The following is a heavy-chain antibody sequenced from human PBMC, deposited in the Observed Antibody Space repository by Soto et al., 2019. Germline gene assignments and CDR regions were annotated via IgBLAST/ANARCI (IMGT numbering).Heavy chain of an antibody. CDR2: FTSSGGYT. CDR3: AKGSTAYSYSYMDV. J-gene: IGHJ6*03. CDR1: GFTFGSYS. Sequence: GGSLRLSCAASGFTFGSYSMTWVRRAPGRGLEWVSTFTSSGGYTYYSDSLRGRFTISRDNSKDTLYLQMNSLRAEDTAVYYRAKGSTAYSYSYMDVWGEGTTVT. D-gene: IGHD1-26*01. V-gene: IGHV3-23*01.